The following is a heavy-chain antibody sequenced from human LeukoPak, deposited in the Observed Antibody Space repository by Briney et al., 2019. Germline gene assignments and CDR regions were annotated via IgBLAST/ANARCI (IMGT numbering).Heavy chain of an antibody. D-gene: IGHD1-26*01. CDR1: GYTLTELS. CDR2: FDPEDGET. J-gene: IGHJ4*02. V-gene: IGHV1-24*01. Sequence: GASVKVSCKVSGYTLTELSMHWARQAPGKGLEWMGGFDPEDGETIYAQKFQGRVTMTEDTSTDTAYMELSSLRSEDTAVYYCATDVATTLTGWCFDYWGQGTLVTVSS. CDR3: ATDVATTLTGWCFDY.